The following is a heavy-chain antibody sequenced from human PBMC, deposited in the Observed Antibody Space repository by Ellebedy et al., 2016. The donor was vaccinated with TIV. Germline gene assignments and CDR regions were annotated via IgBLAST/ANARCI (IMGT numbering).Heavy chain of an antibody. J-gene: IGHJ4*02. V-gene: IGHV4-59*01. D-gene: IGHD1-26*01. CDR1: GGSISNYY. CDR2: LYYSGST. CDR3: ARTFSYNGSYCFDY. Sequence: SETLSLTCTISGGSISNYYWSWIRQPPGKGLEWIGYLYYSGSTNYNPSLKSRVTISEDTSKNQFSLKLSSVTAADTAVYYCARTFSYNGSYCFDYWGQGTLVTVSS.